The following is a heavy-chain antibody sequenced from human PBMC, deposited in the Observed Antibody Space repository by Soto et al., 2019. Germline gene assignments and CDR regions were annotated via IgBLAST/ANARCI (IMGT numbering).Heavy chain of an antibody. CDR2: IYHSGST. Sequence: SETLSLTCAVSGGSISSSNWWSWVRQPPGKGLEWIGEIYHSGSTNYNPSLKSRVTISVDKSKNQFSLKLRSVTSADTAVYYCARLTIDYYYYMDVWGKGTTVTVSS. CDR3: ARLTIDYYYYMDV. CDR1: GGSISSSNW. V-gene: IGHV4-4*02. D-gene: IGHD3-10*01. J-gene: IGHJ6*03.